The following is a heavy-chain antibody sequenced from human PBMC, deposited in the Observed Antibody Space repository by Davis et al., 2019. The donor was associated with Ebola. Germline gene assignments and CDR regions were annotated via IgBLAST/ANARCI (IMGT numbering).Heavy chain of an antibody. CDR1: GNSFTSHW. CDR3: ASLRRSITGFDDGYDI. V-gene: IGHV5-51*01. D-gene: IGHD3-9*01. CDR2: IYTGDSDT. Sequence: GESLKISCRDSGNSFTSHWIGWVRQMPGKGLEWMGIIYTGDSDTRYSPSFRGQVTISTDNSIKTAFLHWSSLKASDTAIHYCASLRRSITGFDDGYDIWGQGTMVTVSS. J-gene: IGHJ3*02.